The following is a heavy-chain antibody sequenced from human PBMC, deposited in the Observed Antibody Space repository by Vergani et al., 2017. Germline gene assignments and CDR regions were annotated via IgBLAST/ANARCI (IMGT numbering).Heavy chain of an antibody. D-gene: IGHD3-9*01. V-gene: IGHV3-30*02. CDR3: AKGGPIFPYEMDV. J-gene: IGHJ6*02. Sequence: QVQLVESGGGVVQPGGSLRLSCAASVFAFTNYGMHWVRQAPGKGLEWVTFIRPDASNKYYADSVTCRFTISRDNSKNTLYLQLNSLRSEDTAVYYCAKGGPIFPYEMDVWGQGTTVTVSS. CDR1: VFAFTNYG. CDR2: IRPDASNK.